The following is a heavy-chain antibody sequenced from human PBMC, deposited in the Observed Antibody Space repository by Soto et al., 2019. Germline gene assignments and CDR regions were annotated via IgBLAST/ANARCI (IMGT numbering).Heavy chain of an antibody. CDR2: IWYDGSNK. CDR1: GFTFSSYG. V-gene: IGHV3-33*01. Sequence: GGSLRLSCAASGFTFSSYGMHWVRQAPGKGLEWVAVIWYDGSNKYYADSVKGRFTISRDNSKNTLYLQMNSLRAEDTAVYYCASDYYGSGSSGLFDYWGQGTLVTVSS. J-gene: IGHJ4*02. CDR3: ASDYYGSGSSGLFDY. D-gene: IGHD3-10*01.